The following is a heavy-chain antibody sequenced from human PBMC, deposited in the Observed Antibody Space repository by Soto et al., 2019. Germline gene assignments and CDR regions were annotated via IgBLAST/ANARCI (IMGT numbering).Heavy chain of an antibody. CDR3: ARRTGTAPRFDY. J-gene: IGHJ4*02. CDR1: GFTFSDFE. D-gene: IGHD1-7*01. Sequence: QVQLVESGGGVVQPGRSLRLSCSASGFTFSDFEMYWVRQAPGKGLDWVSFISYDGSNQYYAGSVKGRFTVSRDNSKETLFLLLYSLRRADTAVYFWARRTGTAPRFDYCGQGTLVTVSS. V-gene: IGHV3-30-3*01. CDR2: ISYDGSNQ.